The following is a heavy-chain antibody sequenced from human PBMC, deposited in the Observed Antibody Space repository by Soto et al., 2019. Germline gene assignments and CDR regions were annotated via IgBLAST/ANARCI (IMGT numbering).Heavy chain of an antibody. Sequence: EVQLVQSGAEVKKPGESLKISCKGSGYSFTSYWIGWVRQMPGKGLEWMGIIYPGDSDTRYSPSFQGQVTISADKSISTAYLQWSSLKASDTAMYYCARSPQGYSYGTPNHYYYGMDVWGQGTTVTVSS. CDR2: IYPGDSDT. CDR1: GYSFTSYW. D-gene: IGHD5-18*01. J-gene: IGHJ6*02. V-gene: IGHV5-51*01. CDR3: ARSPQGYSYGTPNHYYYGMDV.